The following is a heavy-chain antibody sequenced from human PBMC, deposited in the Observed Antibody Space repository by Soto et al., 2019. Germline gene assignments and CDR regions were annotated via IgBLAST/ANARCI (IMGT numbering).Heavy chain of an antibody. D-gene: IGHD2-2*01. CDR2: INHRGST. J-gene: IGHJ6*02. CDR1: GWSFSGYQ. CDR3: ARGRQVAPSALFRRAGDYSLDV. V-gene: IGHV4-34*01. Sequence: XETLSLTCSVYGWSFSGYQWTWIRQPPGKGLDWIGEINHRGSTNLNPSLGSRVTFLVDTSKNQFSLKLRSVTAADTAVYYCARGRQVAPSALFRRAGDYSLDVWGQGTTVTVSS.